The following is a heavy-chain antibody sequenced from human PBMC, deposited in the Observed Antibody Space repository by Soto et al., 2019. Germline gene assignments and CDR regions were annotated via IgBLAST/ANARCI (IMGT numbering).Heavy chain of an antibody. CDR2: ILPLFGIA. Sequence: QVQLVQSGAEVKKPGSSVKVSCKASGDIFSSSAISWVRQAPGLGLEWMGGILPLFGIANYAQNFQGRVTITAEKSTGTVYMELSSLRSEDTAVYYCVRRGGNEWFDPWGQGTLVTVSS. CDR1: GDIFSSSA. J-gene: IGHJ5*02. D-gene: IGHD1-1*01. CDR3: VRRGGNEWFDP. V-gene: IGHV1-69*17.